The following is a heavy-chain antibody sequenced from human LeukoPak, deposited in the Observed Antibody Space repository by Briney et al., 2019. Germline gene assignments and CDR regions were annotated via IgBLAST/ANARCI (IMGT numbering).Heavy chain of an antibody. D-gene: IGHD3-10*01. V-gene: IGHV3-53*01. CDR1: GLTVSSSQ. J-gene: IGHJ4*02. CDR3: ANLPRGDY. Sequence: TGGSLRLSCAASGLTVSSSQMTWVRQAPGKGLEWVSIIHSGGSTYYADSVKGRFTISRDNSKNTLYLHINSLRVEDTAVYYCANLPRGDYWGQGTLVTVSS. CDR2: IHSGGST.